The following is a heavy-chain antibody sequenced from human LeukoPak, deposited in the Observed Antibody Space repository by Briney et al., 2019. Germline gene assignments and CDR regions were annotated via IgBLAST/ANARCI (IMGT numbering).Heavy chain of an antibody. V-gene: IGHV3-15*01. J-gene: IGHJ2*01. D-gene: IGHD3-3*01. Sequence: GGSLRLSCAASRFTFSNAWMSWVRQAPGKGLEWVGRIKSNTDGGTTDYAAPVKGRFTISRDDSKNALYLQMNSLKTEDTAVYYCESSDFWSGLTWYFDLWGRGTLVTVSS. CDR1: RFTFSNAW. CDR3: ESSDFWSGLTWYFDL. CDR2: IKSNTDGGTT.